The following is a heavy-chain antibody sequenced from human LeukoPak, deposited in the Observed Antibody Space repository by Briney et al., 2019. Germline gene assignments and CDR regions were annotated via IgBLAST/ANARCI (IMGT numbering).Heavy chain of an antibody. CDR3: ASRYYDFWSGYFDY. V-gene: IGHV3-7*01. CDR2: IKQDGSEK. D-gene: IGHD3-3*01. CDR1: GFTFSSYW. J-gene: IGHJ4*02. Sequence: GGSLRLSCAASGFTFSSYWMSWVRQAPGKGLEWVANIKQDGSEKYYVDSVKGRFTISRDNAKNSLYLQMNSLRAEDTAVYYCASRYYDFWSGYFDYWGQGTLVTVSS.